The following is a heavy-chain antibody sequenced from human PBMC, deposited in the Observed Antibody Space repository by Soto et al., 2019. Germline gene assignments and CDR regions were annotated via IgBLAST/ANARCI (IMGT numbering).Heavy chain of an antibody. Sequence: PGGSLRLSCAASGFTFSSYAMSWVRQAPGKGLEWVSAISGSGGSTYYADSVKGRFTISRDNSKNTLYLQMNSLRAEDTAVYYCAKDRDSSGWYGRGSDYWCQGTLVTVSS. CDR1: GFTFSSYA. CDR3: AKDRDSSGWYGRGSDY. CDR2: ISGSGGST. V-gene: IGHV3-23*01. J-gene: IGHJ4*02. D-gene: IGHD6-19*01.